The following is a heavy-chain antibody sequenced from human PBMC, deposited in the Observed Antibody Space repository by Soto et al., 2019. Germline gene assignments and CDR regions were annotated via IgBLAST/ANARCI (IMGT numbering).Heavy chain of an antibody. CDR1: GGTFSSYT. J-gene: IGHJ3*02. V-gene: IGHV1-69*02. Sequence: QVQLVQSGAEVKKPGSSVKVSCKASGGTFSSYTISWVRQAPGQGLEWKGRIIPILGIANYAQKFQGRVTITADKSTSTAYMELSSLRSEDTAVYYCASPMTLDAFDIWGQGTMVTVSS. CDR2: IIPILGIA. CDR3: ASPMTLDAFDI.